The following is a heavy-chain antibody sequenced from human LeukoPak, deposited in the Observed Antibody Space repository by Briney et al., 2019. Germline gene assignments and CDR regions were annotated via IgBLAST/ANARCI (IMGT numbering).Heavy chain of an antibody. CDR3: ASGYGSGPYYKGYFDY. Sequence: TGGSLRLSCSASGFTFSSYAMHWVRQAPGKGLEYVSAISNDGARTYYAGSVKGRFTISRDNSKNTLYLQMSSLRAEDTAVYYCASGYGSGPYYKGYFDYWGQGTLVTVSS. CDR2: ISNDGART. J-gene: IGHJ4*02. V-gene: IGHV3-64D*09. D-gene: IGHD3-10*01. CDR1: GFTFSSYA.